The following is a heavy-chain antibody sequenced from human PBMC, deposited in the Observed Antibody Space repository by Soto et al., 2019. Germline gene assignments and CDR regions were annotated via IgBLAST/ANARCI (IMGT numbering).Heavy chain of an antibody. CDR3: ARRRGGMDV. CDR2: IYYSGST. D-gene: IGHD3-10*01. Sequence: QVQLQESGPGLVKPSETLSLTCTVSGGSISSYYWSWIRQPPGKGLEWIGYIYYSGSTNYNPSLKSRVTISVDPSKNQFSLKLSSVTAADTAVYYCARRRGGMDVWGQGTTVTVSS. J-gene: IGHJ6*02. V-gene: IGHV4-59*08. CDR1: GGSISSYY.